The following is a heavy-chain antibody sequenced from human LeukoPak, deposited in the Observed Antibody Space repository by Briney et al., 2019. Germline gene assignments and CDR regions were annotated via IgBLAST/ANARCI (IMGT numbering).Heavy chain of an antibody. V-gene: IGHV3-48*01. CDR3: ARDESGCSGGSCPPTFDY. CDR2: ISSSSSTI. CDR1: GFTFSTYS. Sequence: GGSLRLSCAASGFTFSTYSMNWVRQAPGKGLEWVSYISSSSSTIYYADPVKGRFTISRDNVKNSLYLQMNSLRAEDTAVYYCARDESGCSGGSCPPTFDYWGQGTLVTVSS. J-gene: IGHJ4*02. D-gene: IGHD2-15*01.